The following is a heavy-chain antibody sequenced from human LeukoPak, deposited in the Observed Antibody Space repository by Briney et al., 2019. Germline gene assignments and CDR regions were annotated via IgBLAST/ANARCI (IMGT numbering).Heavy chain of an antibody. J-gene: IGHJ4*02. D-gene: IGHD2-15*01. Sequence: ASVKVSCTASGYSFISYGISWVRQAPGQGLEWMGWISAYNGNTNYAQRLQGRVTMTTDTSTSTAYMELRSLTSDDTAVYYCARVPSGGPFDYWGQGTLVTVPS. CDR2: ISAYNGNT. CDR1: GYSFISYG. V-gene: IGHV1-18*01. CDR3: ARVPSGGPFDY.